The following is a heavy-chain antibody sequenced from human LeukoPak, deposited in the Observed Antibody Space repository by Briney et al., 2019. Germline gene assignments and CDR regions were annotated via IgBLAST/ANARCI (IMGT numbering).Heavy chain of an antibody. CDR3: AKDRAGYSYGMFDS. CDR2: IVNSGGST. D-gene: IGHD5-18*01. J-gene: IGHJ4*02. Sequence: GRSLRLSCAASGFTFSSYAMHWVRQAPGKGLEWVSGIVNSGGSTYYADSVRGRLTISRDNSKKTVYLQMSSLRGDDTAIYYCAKDRAGYSYGMFDSWGQGTLVTVSS. V-gene: IGHV3-23*01. CDR1: GFTFSSYA.